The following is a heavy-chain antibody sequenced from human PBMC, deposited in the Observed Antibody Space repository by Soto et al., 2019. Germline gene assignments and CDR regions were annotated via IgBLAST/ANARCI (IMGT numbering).Heavy chain of an antibody. D-gene: IGHD5-18*01. CDR1: GYTFTSYD. CDR3: AGVIGIQLWLPGRENYYYGMDV. CDR2: MNPNSGNT. Sequence: GASVKVSCKASGYTFTSYDINWVRQATGQGLEWMGWMNPNSGNTGYAQKFQGRVTMTRNTSISTAYMELSSLRSEDTAVYYCAGVIGIQLWLPGRENYYYGMDVWGQGTTVTVSS. J-gene: IGHJ6*02. V-gene: IGHV1-8*01.